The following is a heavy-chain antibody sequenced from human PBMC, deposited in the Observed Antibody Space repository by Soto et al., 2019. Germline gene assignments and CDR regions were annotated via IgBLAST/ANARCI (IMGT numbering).Heavy chain of an antibody. CDR2: INPKSGVT. CDR1: GYTFTDYY. CDR3: ARGVSGWSPFDV. J-gene: IGHJ4*02. V-gene: IGHV1-2*04. D-gene: IGHD6-19*01. Sequence: VASVRVSCKASGYTFTDYYVNWLRQAPGQGLEWMGWINPKSGVTHYAQKFQGWVTLTRDTSVSTAYMELNRLKSDDTAVFFCARGVSGWSPFDVWGQGTLVTVSS.